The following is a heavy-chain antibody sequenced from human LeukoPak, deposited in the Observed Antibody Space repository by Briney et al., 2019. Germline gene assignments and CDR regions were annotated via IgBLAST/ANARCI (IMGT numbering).Heavy chain of an antibody. Sequence: PGGSLRLSCAASGFTFSGCWMTWVRQAPGKGLEWVANIKEDGSKKNYVDSVKGRFTIFRDNAKNSLYLQMNSLRAEDTAVYYCATPLDYYGRSCYHQGGDWGQGTLVTVFS. V-gene: IGHV3-7*03. D-gene: IGHD3-22*01. J-gene: IGHJ4*02. CDR1: GFTFSGCW. CDR2: IKEDGSKK. CDR3: ATPLDYYGRSCYHQGGD.